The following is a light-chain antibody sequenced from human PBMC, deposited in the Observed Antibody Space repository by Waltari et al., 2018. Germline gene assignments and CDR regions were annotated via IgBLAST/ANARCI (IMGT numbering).Light chain of an antibody. CDR3: QQYNNWPPWT. J-gene: IGKJ1*01. V-gene: IGKV3-15*01. CDR2: DTS. CDR1: HGVRSK. Sequence: EIVMTQSPATLSVSPGERATLSCRASHGVRSKLAWYQQKPGQPPRLLLYDTSVRAAGIPARFSGSGSGTEFTLTISSLQSDDVAVYYCQQYNNWPPWTFGQGTKVEIK.